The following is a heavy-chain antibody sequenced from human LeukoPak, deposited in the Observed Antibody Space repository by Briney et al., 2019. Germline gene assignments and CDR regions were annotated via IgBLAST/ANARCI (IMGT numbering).Heavy chain of an antibody. CDR2: ISYDGSNE. D-gene: IGHD3-22*01. CDR1: GFTFSSYG. Sequence: GGSLRLSCAASGFTFSSYGMHWVRQAPGKGLEWVAVISYDGSNEFYVDSVKGRFAISRDNSKNTLYLQMNSLRAEDTAVYYCAKEAYYYDSGGYYRNTHFDYWGQGTLVTVSS. CDR3: AKEAYYYDSGGYYRNTHFDY. J-gene: IGHJ4*02. V-gene: IGHV3-30*18.